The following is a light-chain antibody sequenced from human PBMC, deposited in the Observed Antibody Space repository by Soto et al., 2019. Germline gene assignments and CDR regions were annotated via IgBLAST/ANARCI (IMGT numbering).Light chain of an antibody. V-gene: IGKV1-5*01. J-gene: IGKJ1*01. Sequence: DIRMTQSPSTLSASVGDRVTITCRASQNINHWIAWYQQKPGKAPKFLIYDASTLESGVPSRFSGSGFGTEFSLTISSLQPDDFGSYYCQHMRTFGQGTKVEIK. CDR2: DAS. CDR1: QNINHW. CDR3: QHMRT.